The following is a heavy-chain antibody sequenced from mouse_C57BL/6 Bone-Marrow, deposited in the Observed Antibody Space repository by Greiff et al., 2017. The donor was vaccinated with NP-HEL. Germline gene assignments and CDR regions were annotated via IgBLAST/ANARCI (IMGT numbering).Heavy chain of an antibody. CDR1: GYTFTSYW. D-gene: IGHD4-1*01. Sequence: QVQLQQPGAELVMPGASVKLSCKASGYTFTSYWMHWVKQRPGQGLEWIGEIDPSDSYTNYNQKFKGKSTLTVDKSSSTAYMQLSSLTSEDSAVYYCARRRTDAMDYWGQGTSVTVSS. CDR2: IDPSDSYT. CDR3: ARRRTDAMDY. V-gene: IGHV1-69*01. J-gene: IGHJ4*01.